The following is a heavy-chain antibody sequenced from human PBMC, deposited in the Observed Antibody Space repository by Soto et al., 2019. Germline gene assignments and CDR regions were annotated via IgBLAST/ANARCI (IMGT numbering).Heavy chain of an antibody. V-gene: IGHV3-30*04. D-gene: IGHD5-12*01. CDR1: EFTFSTYA. CDR2: ISYDGSNT. J-gene: IGHJ4*02. Sequence: GGSLRLSCAASEFTFSTYAMHWVRQAPGKGLEWVAFISYDGSNTSYADSVKGRFTISRDNSENTLYLQMNSLRSADTAVYYCASPVDIVATAYFDSWGQGTLVTVSS. CDR3: ASPVDIVATAYFDS.